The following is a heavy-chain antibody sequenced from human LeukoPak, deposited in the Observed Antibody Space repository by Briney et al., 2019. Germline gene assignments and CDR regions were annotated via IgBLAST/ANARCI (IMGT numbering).Heavy chain of an antibody. Sequence: PGRSLRLSCAASGFTFSNYGMHWVRQAPGKGLEWVAVISYDGSNKYYADSVKGRFTISRDNSKNTLYLQMNSLRAEDTAVYYCANMRRGAAGILKGAFDIWGQGTMVTVSS. V-gene: IGHV3-30*18. J-gene: IGHJ3*02. CDR2: ISYDGSNK. CDR1: GFTFSNYG. CDR3: ANMRRGAAGILKGAFDI. D-gene: IGHD6-13*01.